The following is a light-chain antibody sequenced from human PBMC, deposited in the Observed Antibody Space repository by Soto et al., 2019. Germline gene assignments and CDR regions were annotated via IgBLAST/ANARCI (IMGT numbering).Light chain of an antibody. CDR1: QSISSW. V-gene: IGKV1-5*03. CDR2: KAS. J-gene: IGKJ1*01. CDR3: QKYNSFPWT. Sequence: DLQMTQSPSTLSASIGDRVSITCRASQSISSWLAWYQQKTGKAPKVLIFKASNLDRGVPSRFSGSGSGTELKLTISRLQPEDLATYHCQKYNSFPWTFGRGTKVDIK.